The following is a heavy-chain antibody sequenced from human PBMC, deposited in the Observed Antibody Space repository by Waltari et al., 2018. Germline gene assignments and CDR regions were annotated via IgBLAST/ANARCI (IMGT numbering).Heavy chain of an antibody. J-gene: IGHJ4*02. Sequence: EVQLEESGGGLVQQGGSLRLSCAASGFTFSSYWMPWVRQAPGKGLVWVSRINSDGSTISYADSVKGRFTISRDNAKNTLYLQMNSLSAEDTAVYYCASAYYDILDWGQGTLVTVSS. CDR1: GFTFSSYW. CDR2: INSDGSTI. CDR3: ASAYYDILD. V-gene: IGHV3-74*01. D-gene: IGHD3-9*01.